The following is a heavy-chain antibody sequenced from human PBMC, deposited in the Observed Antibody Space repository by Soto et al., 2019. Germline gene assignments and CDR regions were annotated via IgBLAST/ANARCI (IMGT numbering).Heavy chain of an antibody. J-gene: IGHJ6*02. CDR3: ARDQWFWELGEMDV. CDR1: GFTFSSYA. Sequence: QVQLVESGGGVVQPGRSLRLSCAASGFTFSSYAMHWVRQAPGKGLEWVAVISYDGSNKYYADSVKGRFTISRDNSKNTLYLQMNSLRAEDTAVYYCARDQWFWELGEMDVWGQGTTVTVSS. CDR2: ISYDGSNK. V-gene: IGHV3-30-3*01. D-gene: IGHD3-10*01.